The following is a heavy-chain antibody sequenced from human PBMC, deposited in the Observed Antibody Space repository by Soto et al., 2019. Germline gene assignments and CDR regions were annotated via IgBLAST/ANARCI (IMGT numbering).Heavy chain of an antibody. CDR2: IKQDGNEE. D-gene: IGHD6-13*01. CDR1: GFTFSTYW. V-gene: IGHV3-7*04. Sequence: EVQLVESGGGLVQPGGSLRISCAASGFTFSTYWMSWVRQAPGKGLEWVANIKQDGNEEYYVDSVRGRFTISRDNAKNSLYLQMNSLRVEDTAVYYCARAAAPGTVDYWGQGTLVTVSS. J-gene: IGHJ4*02. CDR3: ARAAAPGTVDY.